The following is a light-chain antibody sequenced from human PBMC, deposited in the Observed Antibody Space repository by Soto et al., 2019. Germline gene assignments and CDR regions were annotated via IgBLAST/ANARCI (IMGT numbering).Light chain of an antibody. CDR1: QSVGIK. CDR3: HQYNDWPMWT. CDR2: DAS. Sequence: EKVMTQSPATLSVSPGGRATLSCRASQSVGIKLGWYQQRPGQAPRLIIYDASTRAAGIPARFSGSGSGIEFTLTISSLQSEDFAVYYCHQYNDWPMWTFGQGTKVEIK. J-gene: IGKJ1*01. V-gene: IGKV3-15*01.